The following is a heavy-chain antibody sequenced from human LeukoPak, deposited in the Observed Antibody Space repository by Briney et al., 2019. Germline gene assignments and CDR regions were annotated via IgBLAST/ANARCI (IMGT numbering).Heavy chain of an antibody. CDR2: ISYDGSNK. CDR3: AREGVRGSYTTFDY. Sequence: PGGSLRLSCAASGFTFSSYAMHWVRQAPGKGLEWVAVISYDGSNKYYADSVKGRFTISRDNSKNTLYLQMNSLRAEDTAVYYCAREGVRGSYTTFDYWGQGTLVTVSS. D-gene: IGHD6-6*01. J-gene: IGHJ4*02. CDR1: GFTFSSYA. V-gene: IGHV3-30-3*01.